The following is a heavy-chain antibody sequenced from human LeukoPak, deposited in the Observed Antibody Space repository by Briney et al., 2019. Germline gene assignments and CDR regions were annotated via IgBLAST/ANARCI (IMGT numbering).Heavy chain of an antibody. Sequence: PSETLSLTCTVSGYSVSSDYYWGWIRQPPGKGLEWIGNIYHSGSTYYNPSLKSRVTILVDTSKNQFSLKLSSVTAADTAVYYCARTVPWFGQLSNYFDYWGQGALVTVSS. CDR3: ARTVPWFGQLSNYFDY. D-gene: IGHD3-10*01. V-gene: IGHV4-38-2*02. CDR1: GYSVSSDYY. J-gene: IGHJ4*02. CDR2: IYHSGST.